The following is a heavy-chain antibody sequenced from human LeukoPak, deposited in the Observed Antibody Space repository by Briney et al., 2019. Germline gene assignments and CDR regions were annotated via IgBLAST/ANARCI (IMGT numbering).Heavy chain of an antibody. D-gene: IGHD6-13*01. Sequence: SGPTLVNPTQTLTLTCTFSGFSLSTSGICVSWIRQPPGKALEWLARIDWDDDKYYSTSLKTRLTISKDTSKNQVVLRMTNMDPVDTATYYCARAHFTIPTIAAAGTGQIDAFDIWGQGTMVTVSS. J-gene: IGHJ3*02. V-gene: IGHV2-70*11. CDR2: IDWDDDK. CDR1: GFSLSTSGIC. CDR3: ARAHFTIPTIAAAGTGQIDAFDI.